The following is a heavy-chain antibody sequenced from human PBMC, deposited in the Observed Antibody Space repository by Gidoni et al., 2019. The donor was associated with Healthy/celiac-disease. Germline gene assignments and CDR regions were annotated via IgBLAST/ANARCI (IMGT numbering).Heavy chain of an antibody. J-gene: IGHJ3*02. D-gene: IGHD5-18*01. CDR2: ISYDGSNK. V-gene: IGHV3-30-3*01. CDR3: ARAGGYSYDHDAFDI. Sequence: QVQLVESGGGVVQPGRSLRLSCAASGFTFSSYAMHWVRQAPGKGREWVAVISYDGSNKYYADSVKGRFTISRDNSKIPLYLQMNSLRAEDTAVYYCARAGGYSYDHDAFDIWGQGTMVTVSS. CDR1: GFTFSSYA.